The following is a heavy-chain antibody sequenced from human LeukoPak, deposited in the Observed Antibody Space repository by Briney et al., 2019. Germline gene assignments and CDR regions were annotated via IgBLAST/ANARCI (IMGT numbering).Heavy chain of an antibody. V-gene: IGHV4-4*07. CDR1: GGSLSRYY. J-gene: IGHJ5*02. CDR2: IYTSGST. Sequence: SETLSLTCTVSGGSLSRYYSSWVRQPAGKGLEGIGRIYTSGSTNYNPSLQGRVTMSVDTSTSQFSLKLSSVTAADTAVYYCARVNRPYYYDSSGYLIRDNWFDPWGQGTLVTVSS. D-gene: IGHD3-22*01. CDR3: ARVNRPYYYDSSGYLIRDNWFDP.